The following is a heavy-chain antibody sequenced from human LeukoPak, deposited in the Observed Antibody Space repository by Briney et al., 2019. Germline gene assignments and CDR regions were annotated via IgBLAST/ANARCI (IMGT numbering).Heavy chain of an antibody. CDR1: GGSISSYY. V-gene: IGHV4-59*01. CDR3: ARAVEMATTVDY. Sequence: PSETLFLTCTVSGGSISSYYWSWIRQPPGKGLEWIGYIYYSGSTNYNPSLKSRVTISVDTSKNQFSLKLSSVTAADTAVYYCARAVEMATTVDYWGQGTLVTVSS. D-gene: IGHD5-24*01. J-gene: IGHJ4*02. CDR2: IYYSGST.